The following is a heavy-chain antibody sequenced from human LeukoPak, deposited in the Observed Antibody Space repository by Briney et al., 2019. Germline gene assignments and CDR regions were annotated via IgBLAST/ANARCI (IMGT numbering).Heavy chain of an antibody. CDR2: IKQDGSEK. CDR3: ARDGGKWELPLDY. V-gene: IGHV3-7*01. CDR1: GFTFSSYA. J-gene: IGHJ4*02. D-gene: IGHD1-26*01. Sequence: GGSLRLSCAASGFTFSSYAMSWVRQAPGKGLEWVANIKQDGSEKYYVDSVKGRFTISRDNAKNSLYLQMNSLRAEDTAVYYCARDGGKWELPLDYWGQGTLVTVSS.